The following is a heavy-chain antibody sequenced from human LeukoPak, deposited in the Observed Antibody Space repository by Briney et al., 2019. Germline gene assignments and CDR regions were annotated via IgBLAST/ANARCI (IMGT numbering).Heavy chain of an antibody. CDR3: AREGRLLGAFDV. J-gene: IGHJ3*01. Sequence: GSLRLSCAASGFTFSTYWMNWVRQAPGKGLEWVADIKPDGSHVSYVDSVKGRFSISRDNAQNSLYLQVSSLRAEDTAIYYCAREGRLLGAFDVWGQGQWSPSLQ. CDR1: GFTFSTYW. V-gene: IGHV3-7*01. CDR2: IKPDGSHV.